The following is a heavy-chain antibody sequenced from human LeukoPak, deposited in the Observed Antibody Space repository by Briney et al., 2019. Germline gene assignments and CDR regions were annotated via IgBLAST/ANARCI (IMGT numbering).Heavy chain of an antibody. CDR1: GYTFTGYY. Sequence: ASVKVSCKASGYTFTGYYMHWVRQAPGQGLEWMGWINPNSGGTNYAQKFQGWVTMTRDTSISTAYMELSRLRSDDTAVYYCAREGATGGYGFDYWGQGTLVTVSS. J-gene: IGHJ4*02. D-gene: IGHD5-12*01. V-gene: IGHV1-2*04. CDR3: AREGATGGYGFDY. CDR2: INPNSGGT.